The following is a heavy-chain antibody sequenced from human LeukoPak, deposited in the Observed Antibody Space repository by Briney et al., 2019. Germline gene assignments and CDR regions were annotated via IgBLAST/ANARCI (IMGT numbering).Heavy chain of an antibody. CDR3: ARSYSSSFPHHFDY. J-gene: IGHJ4*02. V-gene: IGHV3-30*01. CDR1: GFTFSSYA. D-gene: IGHD6-13*01. CDR2: ISYDGSNK. Sequence: GGSLRLSCAASGFTFSSYAMPWVRQAPGKGLEWVAVISYDGSNKYYADSVKGRFTISRDNSKNTLYLQMNSLRAEDTAVYYCARSYSSSFPHHFDYWGQGTLVTVSS.